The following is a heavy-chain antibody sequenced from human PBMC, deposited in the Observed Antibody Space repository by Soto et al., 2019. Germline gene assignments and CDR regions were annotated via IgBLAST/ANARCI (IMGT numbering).Heavy chain of an antibody. D-gene: IGHD1-26*01. CDR1: GFTFTSSA. CDR2: IVVGSGNT. Sequence: QMQLVQTGPEVKKPGTSVKVSCKASGFTFTSSAMQWVRQARGQRLEWIGWIVVGSGNTNYAQKYQERVTITRDMYTSTAYMELSSLRSEDTAVYYCAAGLLVGGSGRPFDYWGQGTLVTVSS. CDR3: AAGLLVGGSGRPFDY. J-gene: IGHJ4*02. V-gene: IGHV1-58*02.